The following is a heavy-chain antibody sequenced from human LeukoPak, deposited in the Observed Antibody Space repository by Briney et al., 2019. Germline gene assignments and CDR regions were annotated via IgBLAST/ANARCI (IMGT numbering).Heavy chain of an antibody. D-gene: IGHD1-26*01. Sequence: ASVKVSCKVSGYTLTELPIHWVRQAPGKGLEWMGGFDPDDGETVYAQMFQGRVTMTEDTSSDTASMEPSSLRSEDTAVYYCATGTSGSYYVGIDRPIDYWGQGTLVTVSS. J-gene: IGHJ4*02. CDR1: GYTLTELP. CDR3: ATGTSGSYYVGIDRPIDY. V-gene: IGHV1-24*01. CDR2: FDPDDGET.